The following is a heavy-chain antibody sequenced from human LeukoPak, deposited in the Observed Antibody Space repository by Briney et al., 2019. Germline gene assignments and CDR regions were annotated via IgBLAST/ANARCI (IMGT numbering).Heavy chain of an antibody. CDR1: GFTFSSYG. CDR3: ARRISYYYDSSGRTFDY. CDR2: ISGSGGGT. D-gene: IGHD3-22*01. Sequence: GGTLRLSCAASGFTFSSYGMSWVRQAPGKGLEWVSAISGSGGGTYYADSVKGRFTISRDKSKNTLYLQMNSLRAEDTAVYYCARRISYYYDSSGRTFDYWGQGTLVTVSS. V-gene: IGHV3-23*01. J-gene: IGHJ4*02.